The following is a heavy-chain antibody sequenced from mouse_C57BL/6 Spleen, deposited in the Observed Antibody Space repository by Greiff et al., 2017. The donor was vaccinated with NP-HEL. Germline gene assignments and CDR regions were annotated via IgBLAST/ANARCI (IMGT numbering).Heavy chain of an antibody. D-gene: IGHD4-1*01. J-gene: IGHJ4*01. CDR2: ISDGGSYT. Sequence: EVKLVESGGGLVKPGGSLKLSCAASGFTFSSYAMSWVRQTPEKRLEWVATISDGGSYTYYPDNVKGRFTISRDNAKNNLYLQMGHLKSEDTAMYYCARVGGTAMDYWGQGASVTVSS. CDR1: GFTFSSYA. CDR3: ARVGGTAMDY. V-gene: IGHV5-4*03.